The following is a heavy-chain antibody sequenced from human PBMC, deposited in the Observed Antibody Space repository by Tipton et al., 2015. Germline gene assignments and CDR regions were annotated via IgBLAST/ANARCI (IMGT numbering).Heavy chain of an antibody. CDR1: GYTFTSFD. V-gene: IGHV1-18*01. Sequence: QVQLVQSGAEMKKPGASVKVSCKTSGYTFTSFDITWVRQAPGQGLECMGWISPYNGDANYAHNVRGRVTMTTDTSTRTAYMEMRSLRSDDTAVYYCARTQLQGDYDYWGQGTLVTVSS. D-gene: IGHD4-23*01. J-gene: IGHJ4*02. CDR3: ARTQLQGDYDY. CDR2: ISPYNGDA.